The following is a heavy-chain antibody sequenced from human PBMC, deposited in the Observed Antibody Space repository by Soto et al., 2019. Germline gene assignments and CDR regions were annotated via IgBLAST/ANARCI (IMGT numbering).Heavy chain of an antibody. CDR2: FDPEDGET. J-gene: IGHJ3*02. Sequence: ASVKVSCKVSGYTLTELSMHWVRQAPGKGLEWMGGFDPEDGETIYAQKFQGRVTMTEDTSTDTAYMELSSLRSEDTAVYYYATGPGIVATIDAFEIWGQGTMVTVSS. CDR1: GYTLTELS. V-gene: IGHV1-24*01. D-gene: IGHD5-12*01. CDR3: ATGPGIVATIDAFEI.